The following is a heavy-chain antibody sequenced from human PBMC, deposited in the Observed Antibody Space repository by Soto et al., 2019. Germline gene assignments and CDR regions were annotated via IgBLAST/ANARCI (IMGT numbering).Heavy chain of an antibody. CDR2: IYYRGST. CDR3: ANLVVSPYFYDFWSGYPGGYFDY. V-gene: IGHV4-39*01. D-gene: IGHD3-3*01. CDR1: GGSISSSSFY. Sequence: SESLSLTCTVSGGSISSSSFYWGWIRQPPRKGLEWIGSIYYRGSTYYNPSLKNRVTISVVTSKNQFSLKLSSVTAADTAVYYCANLVVSPYFYDFWSGYPGGYFDYWGQGTLVTVSS. J-gene: IGHJ4*02.